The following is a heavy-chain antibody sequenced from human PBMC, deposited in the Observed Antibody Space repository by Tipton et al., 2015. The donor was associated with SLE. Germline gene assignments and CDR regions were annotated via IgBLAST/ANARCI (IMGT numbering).Heavy chain of an antibody. CDR2: IYTSGST. J-gene: IGHJ6*03. CDR1: GGSISSYY. V-gene: IGHV4-4*08. Sequence: TLSLTCTVSGGSISSYYWSWVRQPPGKGLEWIGYIYTSGSTNYNPSLKSRVTLSVDTSKNQFSLRLSSVTAADTAVYYCARVCSSGYPYYYYYYMDVWGKGTTVTVSS. CDR3: ARVCSSGYPYYYYYYMDV. D-gene: IGHD3-22*01.